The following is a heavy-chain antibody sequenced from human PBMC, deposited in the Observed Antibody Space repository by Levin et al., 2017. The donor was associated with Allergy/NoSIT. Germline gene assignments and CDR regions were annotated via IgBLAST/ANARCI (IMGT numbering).Heavy chain of an antibody. CDR3: ARDLAVVVVAATLSH. V-gene: IGHV1-3*01. D-gene: IGHD2-15*01. Sequence: ASVKVSCKASGYTFTSYAMHWVRQAPGQRLEWMGWINAGNGNTKYSQKFQGRVTITRDTSASTAYMELSSLRSEDTAVYYCARDLAVVVVAATLSHWGQGTLVTVSS. CDR1: GYTFTSYA. CDR2: INAGNGNT. J-gene: IGHJ4*02.